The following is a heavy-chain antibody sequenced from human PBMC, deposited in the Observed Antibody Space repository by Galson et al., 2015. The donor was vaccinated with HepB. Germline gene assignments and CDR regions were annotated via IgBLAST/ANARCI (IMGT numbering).Heavy chain of an antibody. J-gene: IGHJ6*03. CDR2: ISDDGSKK. Sequence: SLRLSCATSGFTFNSYSMHWVCQAPGKGLEWVAVISDDGSKKYYGDSVNGRFTISRDNSQNTLFLQMNSLRAEDTAVGTDDSGVYYCARGQICSNGDCVVGGLMDVWGKGTAVTVSS. D-gene: IGHD2-8*01. CDR1: GFTFNSYS. V-gene: IGHV3-30-3*01. CDR3: DSGVYYCARGQICSNGDCVVGGLMDV.